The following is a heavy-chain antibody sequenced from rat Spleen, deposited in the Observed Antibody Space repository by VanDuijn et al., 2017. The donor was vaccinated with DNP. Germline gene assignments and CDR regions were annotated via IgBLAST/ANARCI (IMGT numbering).Heavy chain of an antibody. Sequence: VQLQESGPGLVKPSQSLSLTCSVTGYSITSNYWGWIRQFPGHKMEYIGYISYSGSTNYNPSLESRISITRDTSKNQFFLQLKSVTPEDTATYYCARWTRYFDYWGQGVMVTVSS. V-gene: IGHV3-1*01. D-gene: IGHD1-4*01. CDR3: ARWTRYFDY. CDR2: ISYSGST. CDR1: GYSITSNY. J-gene: IGHJ2*01.